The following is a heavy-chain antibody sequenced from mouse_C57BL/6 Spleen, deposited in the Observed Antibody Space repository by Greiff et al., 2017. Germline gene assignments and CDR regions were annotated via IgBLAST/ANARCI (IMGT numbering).Heavy chain of an antibody. Sequence: VQLKESGPGLVQPSQSLSITCTVSGFSLTSYGVHWVRQSPGKGLEWLGVIWRGGSTDYNAAFMSRLSITKDNSKSQVFFKMNSLQADDTAIYYWAKNFITTVVPLYAMDYWGQGTSVTVSS. J-gene: IGHJ4*01. D-gene: IGHD1-1*01. CDR1: GFSLTSYG. V-gene: IGHV2-5*01. CDR2: IWRGGST. CDR3: AKNFITTVVPLYAMDY.